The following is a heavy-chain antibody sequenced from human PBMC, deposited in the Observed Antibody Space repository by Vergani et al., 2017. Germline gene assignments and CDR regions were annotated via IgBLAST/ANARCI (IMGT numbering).Heavy chain of an antibody. D-gene: IGHD4-23*01. J-gene: IGHJ2*01. CDR2: VFRNGNV. CDR3: ARDFGGEWYIDL. CDR1: GASTDSFY. Sequence: VLLQEPGPGLLRPSETLSLKCSVSGASTDSFYWSWIRKSPGKGLEWIGYVFRNGNVNYNPSFNFRVAIDTSNNELSLRVTSVTAADTAVYYCARDFGGEWYIDLWGSGATVTVSS. V-gene: IGHV4-4*08.